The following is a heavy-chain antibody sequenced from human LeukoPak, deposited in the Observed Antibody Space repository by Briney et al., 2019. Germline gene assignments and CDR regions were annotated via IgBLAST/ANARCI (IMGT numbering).Heavy chain of an antibody. J-gene: IGHJ4*02. CDR1: GGSISSYY. CDR2: IYYSGST. CDR3: ARSSGYYFDY. Sequence: SETLSLTCTVSGGSISSYYRSWIRQPPGKGLEWIGYIYYSGSTNYNPSLKSRVTISVDTSKNQFSLKLSSVTAADTAVYYCARSSGYYFDYWGQGTLVTVSS. V-gene: IGHV4-59*08. D-gene: IGHD3-22*01.